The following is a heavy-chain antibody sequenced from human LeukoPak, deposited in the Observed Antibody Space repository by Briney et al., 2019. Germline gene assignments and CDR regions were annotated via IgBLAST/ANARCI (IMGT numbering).Heavy chain of an antibody. CDR3: ARGFRVIWNYYYYYMDV. D-gene: IGHD3-10*01. CDR2: INPNSGGT. V-gene: IGHV1-2*02. J-gene: IGHJ6*03. CDR1: GYMLTDFY. Sequence: GASVKVSCKASGYMLTDFYLHWVRQAPGQGLEWMGWINPNSGGTNYAQKFQGRVTMTRDTSISTAYMELSRLRSDDTAVYYCARGFRVIWNYYYYYMDVWGKGTTVTVSS.